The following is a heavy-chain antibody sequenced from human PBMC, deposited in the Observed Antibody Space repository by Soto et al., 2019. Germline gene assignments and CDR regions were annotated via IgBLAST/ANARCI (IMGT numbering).Heavy chain of an antibody. V-gene: IGHV3-66*01. J-gene: IGHJ4*02. CDR1: GFTVSSNY. Sequence: GGSLRLSCAASGFTVSSNYMSWVRQAPGKGLEWVSVIYSGGSTYYADSVKGRFTISRDNSKNTLYLQMNSLRAEDTAVYYCARMILRYPEPPGWGQGTLVTVSS. CDR3: ARMILRYPEPPG. CDR2: IYSGGST. D-gene: IGHD3-9*01.